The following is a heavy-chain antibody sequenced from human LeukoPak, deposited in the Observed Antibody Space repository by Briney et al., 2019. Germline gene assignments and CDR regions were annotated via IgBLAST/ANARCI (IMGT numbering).Heavy chain of an antibody. Sequence: PGGSLRLSCAASGFTFSSYAMSWVRQAPGKGLEWVSAISGSGGSTYYADSVKGRFTISRDNSKNTLYLQMNSLRAEDTAVYYCAKDRMVRGIMPPKNFDYWGQGTLVTVPS. CDR2: ISGSGGST. CDR1: GFTFSSYA. CDR3: AKDRMVRGIMPPKNFDY. J-gene: IGHJ4*02. V-gene: IGHV3-23*01. D-gene: IGHD3-10*01.